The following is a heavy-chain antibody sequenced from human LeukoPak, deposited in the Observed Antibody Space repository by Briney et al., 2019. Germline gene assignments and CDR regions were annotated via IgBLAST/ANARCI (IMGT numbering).Heavy chain of an antibody. CDR3: AKDQSAYDSGTNDY. V-gene: IGHV3-30*04. D-gene: IGHD3-10*01. J-gene: IGHJ4*02. CDR2: ISYDGSQK. Sequence: HPGGSLRLSCEASGFTFSTYAMSWVRQAPGKGLEWVAVISYDGSQKNYADSVKGRFTISRDNSKNTLYLQMNSLRAEDTAVYYCAKDQSAYDSGTNDYWGQGTLVTVSS. CDR1: GFTFSTYA.